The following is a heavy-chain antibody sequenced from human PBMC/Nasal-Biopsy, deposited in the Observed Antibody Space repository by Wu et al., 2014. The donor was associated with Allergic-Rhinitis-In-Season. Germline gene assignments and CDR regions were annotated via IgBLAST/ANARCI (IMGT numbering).Heavy chain of an antibody. J-gene: IGHJ5*02. D-gene: IGHD5-24*01. CDR2: IYSDGTT. CDR3: ARGTGYSRSLVGQP. V-gene: IGHV3-66*01. CDR1: GFTVSSNY. Sequence: RLSCAASGFTVSSNYMNWVRQAPGKGLEWVSIIYSDGTTFYADSVKGRFTISRDNSENTVFLQLNRLRVEDTALYYCARGTGYSRSLVGQPWGQGTLVTVSS.